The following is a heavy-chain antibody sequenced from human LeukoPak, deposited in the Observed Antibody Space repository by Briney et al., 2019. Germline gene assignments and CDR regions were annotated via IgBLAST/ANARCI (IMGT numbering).Heavy chain of an antibody. D-gene: IGHD2-15*01. J-gene: IGHJ6*03. CDR2: TNAGNGNT. Sequence: ASVKVCCKASGYTFTSYAMHWVRQAPGQRLEWMGWTNAGNGNTKYSHEYQGRVSITRDTDASTAYMELSSLRSEDMAVYYCARDRLNYCSGGSCYRWYYMDVWGKGTTVTVSS. V-gene: IGHV1-3*02. CDR3: ARDRLNYCSGGSCYRWYYMDV. CDR1: GYTFTSYA.